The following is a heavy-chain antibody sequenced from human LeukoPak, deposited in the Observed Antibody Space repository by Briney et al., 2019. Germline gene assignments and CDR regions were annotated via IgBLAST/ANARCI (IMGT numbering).Heavy chain of an antibody. CDR3: AKERSSGWPFDY. V-gene: IGHV3-23*01. Sequence: GGSLRLSCAASGFTFSSYAMSWVRQAPGKGLEWVSGICGSGDRTYYADSVKGRFTISRDNSKNTLYLQMNSLRAEDTAVYYCAKERSSGWPFDYWGQGTLVTVSS. J-gene: IGHJ4*02. CDR2: ICGSGDRT. CDR1: GFTFSSYA. D-gene: IGHD6-19*01.